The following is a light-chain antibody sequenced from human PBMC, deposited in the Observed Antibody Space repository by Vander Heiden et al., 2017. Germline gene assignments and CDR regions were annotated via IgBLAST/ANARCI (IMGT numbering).Light chain of an antibody. V-gene: IGKV1-33*01. CDR2: DAS. J-gene: IGKJ4*01. CDR3: QQYLTHLT. Sequence: DIQMTQSPSSLSASIGDRVTITCQASQDISNYLNWYQQKPGKAPKLLIYDASNLETGVSSRFSGTGSGTDFSFTISSLQPEDVATYYCQQYLTHLTFGGGTKVEIK. CDR1: QDISNY.